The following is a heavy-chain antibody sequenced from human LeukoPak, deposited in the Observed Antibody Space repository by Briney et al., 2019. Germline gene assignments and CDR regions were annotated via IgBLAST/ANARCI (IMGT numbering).Heavy chain of an antibody. V-gene: IGHV1-69*13. CDR3: ARGFPDCSSTSCSPSYYYGMDV. CDR2: IIPIFGTA. Sequence: GASVKVSCKASGGTFSSYAISWVRQAPGQGLEWMGGIIPIFGTANYAQKFQGRVTITADESTSTAYMELSSLRSEDTAVYYCARGFPDCSSTSCSPSYYYGMDVWGKGTTVTVSS. CDR1: GGTFSSYA. D-gene: IGHD2-2*01. J-gene: IGHJ6*04.